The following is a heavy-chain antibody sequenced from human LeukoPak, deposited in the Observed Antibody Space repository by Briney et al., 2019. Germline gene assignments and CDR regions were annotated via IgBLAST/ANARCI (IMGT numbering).Heavy chain of an antibody. V-gene: IGHV3-7*01. CDR2: INRDGSQK. CDR3: AREGLLRYGEPDY. Sequence: PGGSLRLSCAASGFSLSAYWMTWVRQAPGKGLEWVANINRDGSQKNHVDSVKGRFTISRDNAKNSLYLQMNSLTAEDTAVYYCAREGLLRYGEPDYWGQGTLVTVSS. J-gene: IGHJ4*02. D-gene: IGHD2-21*01. CDR1: GFSLSAYW.